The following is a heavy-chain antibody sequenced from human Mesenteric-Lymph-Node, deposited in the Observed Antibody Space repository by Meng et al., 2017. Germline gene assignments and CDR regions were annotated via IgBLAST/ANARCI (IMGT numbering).Heavy chain of an antibody. CDR3: ARDLDCSGGSCYSDYYYGMDV. J-gene: IGHJ6*02. D-gene: IGHD2-15*01. CDR1: GFTFSTFP. V-gene: IGHV3-30*09. CDR2: ISTDGNSQ. Sequence: GSLRLSCAAWGFTFSTFPMHWVRQAPGKGPEWVAVISTDGNSQQYADSVKGRFVISRDNSKNTLSLQMDSLRVEDTAVYYCARDLDCSGGSCYSDYYYGMDVWGQGTTVTVSS.